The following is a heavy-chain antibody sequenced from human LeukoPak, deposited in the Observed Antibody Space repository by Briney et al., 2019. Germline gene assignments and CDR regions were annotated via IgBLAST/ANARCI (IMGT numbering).Heavy chain of an antibody. CDR1: GFPFSSYS. Sequence: GGSLRLSCAASGFPFSSYSMDWVRQAPGKGLEWVSYVSSRSSTIYYADSVKGRFTISRDNAKNSLYLQMSSLRAEDTGVYYCARDAYYDEGIGWFDPWGQGTLVTVSS. D-gene: IGHD3-3*01. J-gene: IGHJ5*02. CDR3: ARDAYYDEGIGWFDP. V-gene: IGHV3-48*04. CDR2: VSSRSSTI.